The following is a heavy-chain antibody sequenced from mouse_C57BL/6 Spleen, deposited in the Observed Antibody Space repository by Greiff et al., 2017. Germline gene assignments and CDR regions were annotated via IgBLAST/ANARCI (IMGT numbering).Heavy chain of an antibody. Sequence: VQLQQSGPELVKPGASVKISCKASGYTFTDYYMNWVKQSHGKSLEWIGDINPNNGGTSYNQKFKGKATLTVDKSSSTAYMELRSLTSEDSAVXYCARCSYYYGSSHYYARDYWGQGTSVTVSS. CDR3: ARCSYYYGSSHYYARDY. V-gene: IGHV1-26*01. CDR1: GYTFTDYY. D-gene: IGHD1-1*01. J-gene: IGHJ4*01. CDR2: INPNNGGT.